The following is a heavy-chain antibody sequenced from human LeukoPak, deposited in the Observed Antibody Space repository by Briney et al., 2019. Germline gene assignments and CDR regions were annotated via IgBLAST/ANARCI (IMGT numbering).Heavy chain of an antibody. J-gene: IGHJ6*02. Sequence: PGGSLRLSCAASGFTFSSYAMHWVREAPGKGLEWVAVISYDGSNKYYADSVKGRFTISRDNSKNTLYLQMNSLRAEDTAVYYCARDQSRDIVVVPADYYYYYGMDVWGQGTRSPSP. D-gene: IGHD2-2*01. V-gene: IGHV3-30-3*01. CDR3: ARDQSRDIVVVPADYYYYYGMDV. CDR2: ISYDGSNK. CDR1: GFTFSSYA.